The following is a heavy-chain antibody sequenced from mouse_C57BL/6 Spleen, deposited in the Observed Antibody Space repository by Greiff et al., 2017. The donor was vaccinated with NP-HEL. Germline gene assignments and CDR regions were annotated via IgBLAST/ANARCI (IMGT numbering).Heavy chain of an antibody. CDR2: IYPGDGDT. D-gene: IGHD1-1*01. CDR3: ARSGITTVPAWFAY. J-gene: IGHJ3*01. CDR1: GYAFSSSW. Sequence: QVQLQQSGPELVKPGASVKISCKASGYAFSSSWMNWVKQRPGKGLEWIGRIYPGDGDTNYNGKFKGKATLTADQSSSTAYMQLSSLTSEDSAVYFCARSGITTVPAWFAYWGQGTLVTVSA. V-gene: IGHV1-82*01.